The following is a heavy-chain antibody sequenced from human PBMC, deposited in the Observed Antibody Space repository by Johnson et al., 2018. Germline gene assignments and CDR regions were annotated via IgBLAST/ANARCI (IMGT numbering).Heavy chain of an antibody. V-gene: IGHV4-34*01. CDR2: INHSGST. Sequence: QVQLQQWGAGLLKPSETLSLTCAVYGGSFSGYYWSWIRQPPGKGLEWTGEINHSGSTNYNPSLKSRVTISVDTSKKPFSLKLSSGTAADTAVYYCAMARRCYSTYYDPTGYMDVWGKGTTVTVSS. CDR1: GGSFSGYY. J-gene: IGHJ6*03. CDR3: AMARRCYSTYYDPTGYMDV. D-gene: IGHD3-3*01.